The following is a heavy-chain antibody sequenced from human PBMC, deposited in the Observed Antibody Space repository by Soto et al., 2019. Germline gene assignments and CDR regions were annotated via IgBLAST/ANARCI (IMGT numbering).Heavy chain of an antibody. V-gene: IGHV1-18*01. CDR3: ARYGKGIQLWGSYYYYGMDV. D-gene: IGHD5-18*01. J-gene: IGHJ6*02. CDR2: ISAYNGNT. CDR1: GYTFTSYG. Sequence: QVQLVQSGAEVKKPGASVKVSCKASGYTFTSYGISWVRQAPGQGLEWMGWISAYNGNTNYAQKLQGRVTMTTDTSTSTAYMELRSLRSDDTAVYYCARYGKGIQLWGSYYYYGMDVCGQGTTVTVSS.